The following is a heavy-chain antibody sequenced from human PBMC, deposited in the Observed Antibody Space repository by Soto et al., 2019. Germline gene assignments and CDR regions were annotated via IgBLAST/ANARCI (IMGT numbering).Heavy chain of an antibody. CDR2: INWNGGST. Sequence: EVQLVESGGGVVRPGGSLRLSCAASGFTFDDYGMSWVRQPPGKGLEWVSGINWNGGSTGYADSVKGRFTISRDNAKNSLYLQMNSLRAEDTALYHCARGGAAAAGTLYAFDIWGQGTMVSVSS. CDR1: GFTFDDYG. CDR3: ARGGAAAAGTLYAFDI. D-gene: IGHD6-13*01. J-gene: IGHJ3*02. V-gene: IGHV3-20*01.